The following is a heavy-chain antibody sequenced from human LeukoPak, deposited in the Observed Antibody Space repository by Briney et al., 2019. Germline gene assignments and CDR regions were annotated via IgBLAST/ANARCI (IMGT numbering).Heavy chain of an antibody. J-gene: IGHJ3*02. CDR3: ARGSGWSHSDAFDI. Sequence: GGSLRLSCVASGFTFSAYSMSWVRQAPGKGLEWVSSISTSSSYIYYADSVKGRFTISRDNAKNSLYLQMNSLRAEDTAVYYCARGSGWSHSDAFDIWGQGTMVTVSS. D-gene: IGHD6-19*01. V-gene: IGHV3-21*01. CDR1: GFTFSAYS. CDR2: ISTSSSYI.